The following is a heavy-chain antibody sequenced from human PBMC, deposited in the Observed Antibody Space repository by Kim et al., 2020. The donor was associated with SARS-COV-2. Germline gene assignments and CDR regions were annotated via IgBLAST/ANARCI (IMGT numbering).Heavy chain of an antibody. D-gene: IGHD5-18*01. J-gene: IGHJ4*02. V-gene: IGHV3-48*04. CDR2: SSII. CDR3: ARDVGYSY. Sequence: SSIIYYADSVKGRFTISRDNAKNSLYLQMNSLRAEDTAVYYCARDVGYSYWGQGTLVTVSS.